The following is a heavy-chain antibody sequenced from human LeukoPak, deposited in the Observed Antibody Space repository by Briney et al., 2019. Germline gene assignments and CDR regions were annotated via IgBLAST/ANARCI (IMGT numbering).Heavy chain of an antibody. CDR3: AIDREGGYDKGPFDY. V-gene: IGHV1-2*06. J-gene: IGHJ4*02. Sequence: ASVKVSCKASGYTFTGYYMHWVRQAPGQGREWMGRIDPNSGGTSYAQKFHGRVTMSRATSIRTAYMELSRLTSDDTTVYYCAIDREGGYDKGPFDYWGQGTLVTVSS. D-gene: IGHD5-12*01. CDR1: GYTFTGYY. CDR2: IDPNSGGT.